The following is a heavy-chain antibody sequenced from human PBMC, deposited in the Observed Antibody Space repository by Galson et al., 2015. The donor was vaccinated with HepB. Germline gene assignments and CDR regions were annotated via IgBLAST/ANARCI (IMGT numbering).Heavy chain of an antibody. CDR2: ISSSSTYI. V-gene: IGHV3-21*04. CDR1: GFTFSAYT. Sequence: SLRLSCAASGFTFSAYTFNWVRQTPEKGLERVSSISSSSTYINYADSLAGRFTVSRDNSKDSLFLQMYSRRAEDTAVYYCARNTNGIDAFDVWGRGTVVTVSS. J-gene: IGHJ3*01. CDR3: ARNTNGIDAFDV. D-gene: IGHD1-1*01.